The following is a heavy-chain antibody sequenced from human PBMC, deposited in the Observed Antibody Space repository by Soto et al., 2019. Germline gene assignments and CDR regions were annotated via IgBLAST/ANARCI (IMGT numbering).Heavy chain of an antibody. V-gene: IGHV4-59*08. Sequence: SETLSLTCTVSGGSISSYYLSWIRQPPGKGLEWIGYIYYSGSTNYNPSLKSRVTISVDTSKNQFSLKLSSVTAADTAVYYCARRYGSFFDIWGQGTMVTVSS. CDR2: IYYSGST. CDR1: GGSISSYY. CDR3: ARRYGSFFDI. J-gene: IGHJ3*02. D-gene: IGHD3-10*01.